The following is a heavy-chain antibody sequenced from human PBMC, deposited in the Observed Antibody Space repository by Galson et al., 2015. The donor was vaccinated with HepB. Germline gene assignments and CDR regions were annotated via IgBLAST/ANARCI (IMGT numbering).Heavy chain of an antibody. V-gene: IGHV3-7*01. CDR1: GFTFTTYW. Sequence: SLRLSCAASGFTFTTYWMCWVRQAPGKGLEWVANIKQDGSEKYYVDSVKGRFAISRDNAKNALYLQMNSLRAEDTAVYHCAREVRGGFDPWGQGTLVTVSS. CDR3: AREVRGGFDP. CDR2: IKQDGSEK. J-gene: IGHJ5*02.